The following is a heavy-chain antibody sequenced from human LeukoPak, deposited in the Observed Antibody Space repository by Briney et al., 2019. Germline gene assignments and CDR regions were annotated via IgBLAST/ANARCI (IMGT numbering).Heavy chain of an antibody. D-gene: IGHD6-13*01. J-gene: IGHJ3*02. Sequence: PSETLSLTCTVSGGSISSSSYYWSWIRQPPGKGLEWIGYIYYSGSTNYNPSLKSRVTISVDTSKNQFSLKLSSVTAADTAVYYCARRIAADAFDIWGQGTMVTVSS. CDR2: IYYSGST. CDR3: ARRIAADAFDI. V-gene: IGHV4-61*01. CDR1: GGSISSSSYY.